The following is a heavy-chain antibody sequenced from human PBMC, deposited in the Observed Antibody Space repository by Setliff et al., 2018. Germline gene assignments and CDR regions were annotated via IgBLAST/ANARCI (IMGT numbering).Heavy chain of an antibody. V-gene: IGHV4-61*09. Sequence: SETLSLTCTVSDDSISSRHYYWNWLRQPAGKGLEWIGHINRRGSTNFSPSLKSRVTISQDTSKNQFSLNLTSVTAADTAVYYCARDPPGSDFVFSYFFDVWGKGTTVTVSS. CDR3: ARDPPGSDFVFSYFFDV. CDR1: DDSISSRHYY. J-gene: IGHJ6*03. D-gene: IGHD3-10*01. CDR2: INRRGST.